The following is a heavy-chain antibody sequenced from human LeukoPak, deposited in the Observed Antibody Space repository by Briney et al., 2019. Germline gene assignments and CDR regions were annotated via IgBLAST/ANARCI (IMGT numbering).Heavy chain of an antibody. CDR1: GGSISSSSHY. D-gene: IGHD6-19*01. Sequence: PSETLSLTCTVSGGSISSSSHYWGWIRQPPGKGLEWIGNIYYSGNTYYNPSLKSRVTISVDTSKNQFSLKLSSVTAADTAVYYCARGGWYPESFQHWGQGALVTVSS. CDR3: ARGGWYPESFQH. J-gene: IGHJ1*01. CDR2: IYYSGNT. V-gene: IGHV4-39*07.